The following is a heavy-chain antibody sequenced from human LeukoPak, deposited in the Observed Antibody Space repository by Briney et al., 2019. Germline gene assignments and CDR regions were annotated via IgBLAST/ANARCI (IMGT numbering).Heavy chain of an antibody. CDR1: GFTFSSYA. CDR2: ISGSGGST. D-gene: IGHD2-2*01. V-gene: IGHV3-23*01. CDR3: AKGTSRYCSSTSCFPDAFDI. Sequence: PGGSLRLSCAASGFTFSSYAMSWVRQAPGKGLEWVSAISGSGGSTYYADSVKGRFTISRDNSKNTLYLQMNSLRAEDTAVYYCAKGTSRYCSSTSCFPDAFDIWGQGTMVTVSS. J-gene: IGHJ3*02.